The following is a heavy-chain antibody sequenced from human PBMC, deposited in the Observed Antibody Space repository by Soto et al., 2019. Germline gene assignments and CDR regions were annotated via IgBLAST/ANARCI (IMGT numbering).Heavy chain of an antibody. CDR2: IYYSGST. D-gene: IGHD3-22*01. CDR1: GGSISSYY. Sequence: QVQLQESGPGLVKPSETLSLTCSVSGGSISSYYWSWIRQPPGKGLEWIGYIYYSGSTNYNPSLKSRVNISVDTSKNQFSLKLNSVTAADTAVYYCARGILSGYLPFDYWGQGTLVTVSS. J-gene: IGHJ4*02. V-gene: IGHV4-59*01. CDR3: ARGILSGYLPFDY.